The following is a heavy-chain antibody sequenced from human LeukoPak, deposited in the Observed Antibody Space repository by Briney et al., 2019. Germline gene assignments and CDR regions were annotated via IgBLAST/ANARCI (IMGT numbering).Heavy chain of an antibody. D-gene: IGHD3-3*01. CDR3: AREDSVLRFLEWLPDPSYHAFDI. Sequence: GGSLRLSCAASGFTFSSYWMSWVRQAPGKGLEWVANIKQDGSEKYYVDSVKGRFTISRDNAKNSLYLQMNSLSAEDTAVYYCAREDSVLRFLEWLPDPSYHAFDIWGQGTMVTVSS. CDR2: IKQDGSEK. CDR1: GFTFSSYW. J-gene: IGHJ3*02. V-gene: IGHV3-7*01.